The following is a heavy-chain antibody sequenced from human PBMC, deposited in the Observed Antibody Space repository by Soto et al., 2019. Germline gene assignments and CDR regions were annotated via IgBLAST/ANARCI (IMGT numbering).Heavy chain of an antibody. CDR1: GFTFSSYA. J-gene: IGHJ4*02. D-gene: IGHD3-22*01. CDR3: AREGERYYDSSALDY. Sequence: GGSLRLSCAASGFTFSSYAMHWVRQAPGKGLEWVAVISYDGSNKYYADSVKGRFTISRDNSKNTLYLQMNSLRAEDTAVYYCAREGERYYDSSALDYWGQGTLVTVSS. CDR2: ISYDGSNK. V-gene: IGHV3-30-3*01.